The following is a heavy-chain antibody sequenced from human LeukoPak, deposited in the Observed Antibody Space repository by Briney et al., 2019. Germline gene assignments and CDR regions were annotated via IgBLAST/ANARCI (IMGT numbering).Heavy chain of an antibody. CDR2: INQDGSEK. J-gene: IGHJ4*02. V-gene: IGHV3-7*01. CDR3: GRAYGAGSCDY. CDR1: GFNSGNHW. D-gene: IGHD3-10*01. Sequence: GGSLRPSCAASGFNSGNHWMSWVRQAPGKGVEWVANINQDGSEKYYVDSVKGRFTISRDNAKNSLYLQMNSLRAEDTAVYYCGRAYGAGSCDYWGQGTLVTVSS.